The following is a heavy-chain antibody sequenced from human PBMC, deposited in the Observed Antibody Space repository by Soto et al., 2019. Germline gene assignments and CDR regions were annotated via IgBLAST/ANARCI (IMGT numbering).Heavy chain of an antibody. CDR2: IIPIFGTA. Sequence: GASVKVSCKASGGTFSSYAISWVRQAPGQGLEWMGGIIPIFGTANYAQKFQGRVTMTTDTSTSTAYMELRSLRSDDTAVYYCAREMEYYYDSRGYDYWGQGTLVTVSS. J-gene: IGHJ4*02. CDR3: AREMEYYYDSRGYDY. V-gene: IGHV1-69*05. D-gene: IGHD3-22*01. CDR1: GGTFSSYA.